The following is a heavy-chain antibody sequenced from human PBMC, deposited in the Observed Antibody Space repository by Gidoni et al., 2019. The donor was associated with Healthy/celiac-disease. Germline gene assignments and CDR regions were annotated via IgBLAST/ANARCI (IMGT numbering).Heavy chain of an antibody. CDR1: GFTFSSYA. CDR3: AKDSGEMATIFLLRPDY. V-gene: IGHV3-30*18. CDR2: ISYDGSNK. Sequence: QVQLVESGGGVVQPGRSLRLSCAASGFTFSSYAMHWVRQAPGKGLEWGAVISYDGSNKYYADSVKGRFTIYRDNSKNTLYLQMNSLRAEDTAVYYCAKDSGEMATIFLLRPDYWGQGTLVTVSS. J-gene: IGHJ4*02. D-gene: IGHD5-12*01.